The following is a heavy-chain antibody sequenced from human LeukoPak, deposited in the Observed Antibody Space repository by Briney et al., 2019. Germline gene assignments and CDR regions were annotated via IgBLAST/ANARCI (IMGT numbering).Heavy chain of an antibody. J-gene: IGHJ4*02. Sequence: PGGSLRLSCAASGFTFSSYAMSWVRQAPGKGLEWVSAISGSGGSTYYADSVKGRFTISRDNAKNSLYLQMNSLRAEDTAVYYCARDHLAASITMVRGGMGVWGQGTLVTVSS. CDR2: ISGSGGST. D-gene: IGHD3-10*01. V-gene: IGHV3-23*01. CDR3: ARDHLAASITMVRGGMGV. CDR1: GFTFSSYA.